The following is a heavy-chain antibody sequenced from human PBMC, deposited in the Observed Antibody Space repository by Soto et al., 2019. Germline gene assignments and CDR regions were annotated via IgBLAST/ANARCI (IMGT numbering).Heavy chain of an antibody. J-gene: IGHJ6*02. CDR2: ISWDGYSI. CDR1: GFTCDDHF. CDR3: ARSWSGSTSGRVDV. D-gene: IGHD3-3*01. Sequence: LXLSCVASGFTCDDHFMHWVRQLPGKGLEWVGHISWDGYSIGYGGSVRGRFTISRDNAKNTLYLQMNSLRPEDTALYYCARSWSGSTSGRVDVWGQGTTVTVSS. V-gene: IGHV3-9*01.